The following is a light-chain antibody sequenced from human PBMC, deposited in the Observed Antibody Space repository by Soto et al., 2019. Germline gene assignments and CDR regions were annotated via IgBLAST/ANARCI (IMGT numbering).Light chain of an antibody. CDR2: EVN. CDR3: SSYTTTITHVL. CDR1: ASDVGGYTH. J-gene: IGLJ2*01. V-gene: IGLV2-14*01. Sequence: QSALTQPASVSGSPGQSITISCTGTASDVGGYTHVSWYQQRPGKAPQVIIYEVNNRPSGVSSRFSGSKSGNTASLTISGLQAEDEADYYCSSYTTTITHVLFGGGTKLTVL.